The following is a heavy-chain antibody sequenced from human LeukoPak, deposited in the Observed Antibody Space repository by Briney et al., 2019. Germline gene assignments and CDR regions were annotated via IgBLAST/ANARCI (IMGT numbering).Heavy chain of an antibody. CDR3: ARDRGYYGDYGFDY. D-gene: IGHD4-17*01. Sequence: SETLSLTCTVSGGSISSYCWSWIRQPAGKGLEWIGRIYTSGSTNYNPSLKSRVTISVDKSKNQFSLKLSSVTAADTAVYYCARDRGYYGDYGFDYWGQGTLVTVSS. CDR2: IYTSGST. CDR1: GGSISSYC. V-gene: IGHV4-4*07. J-gene: IGHJ4*02.